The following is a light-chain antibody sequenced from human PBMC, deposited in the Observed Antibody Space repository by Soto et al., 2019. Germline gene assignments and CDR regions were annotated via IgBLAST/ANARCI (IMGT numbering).Light chain of an antibody. CDR2: EGS. Sequence: QSALTQPASVSGSPGQSITISCTGTSSDVGSYNLVSWYQQHPGKAPKLMIYEGSKRPSGVSNRFSGSKSGNTASLTISGLQAGDEADYYCCSYAGSSTHVVFGGGTKLPVL. V-gene: IGLV2-23*01. CDR3: CSYAGSSTHVV. CDR1: SSDVGSYNL. J-gene: IGLJ2*01.